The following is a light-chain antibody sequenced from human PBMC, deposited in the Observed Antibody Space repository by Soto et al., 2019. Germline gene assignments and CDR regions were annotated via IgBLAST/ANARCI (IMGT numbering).Light chain of an antibody. CDR2: GNS. Sequence: QSVLTQPPSASGSPGQSVAISCTGTSSDVGGYNYVSWYQQHPGKAPKLLIYGNSNRPSGVPDRFSGSKSGTSASLAITGLQAEDEADYYCQSYDSSLSGYVLGTGTKVTVL. J-gene: IGLJ1*01. CDR1: SSDVGGYNY. V-gene: IGLV2-8*01. CDR3: QSYDSSLSGYV.